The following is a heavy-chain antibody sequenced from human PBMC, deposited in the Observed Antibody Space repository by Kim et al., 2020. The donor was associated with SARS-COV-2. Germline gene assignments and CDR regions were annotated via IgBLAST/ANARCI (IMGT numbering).Heavy chain of an antibody. V-gene: IGHV3-21*01. D-gene: IGHD5-18*01. Sequence: GGSLRLSCAASGFTFSSYSMNWVRQAPGKGLEWVSSISSSSSYIYYADSVKGRFTISRDNAKNSLYLQMNSLRAEDTAVYYCAREDTAMVTYYYYGMDVWGQGTTVTVSS. CDR1: GFTFSSYS. CDR2: ISSSSSYI. J-gene: IGHJ6*02. CDR3: AREDTAMVTYYYYGMDV.